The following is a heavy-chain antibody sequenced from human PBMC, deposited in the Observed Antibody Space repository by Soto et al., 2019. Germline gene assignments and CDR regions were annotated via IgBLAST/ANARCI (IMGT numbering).Heavy chain of an antibody. CDR1: ESTFLSYA. CDR3: ARDGDSSGYYYYYGMDV. CDR2: ISYDGTNK. V-gene: IGHV3-30*04. Sequence: QVQLVESGGGWSHPGGSRGLSWPALESTFLSYAFPGARRAPAKGLKWVPVISYDGTNKYYEDSVKGRFTISRDNSKNTLYLQMNSLRAEDTAVYYCARDGDSSGYYYYYGMDVWGQGTTVTVSS. J-gene: IGHJ6*02. D-gene: IGHD3-22*01.